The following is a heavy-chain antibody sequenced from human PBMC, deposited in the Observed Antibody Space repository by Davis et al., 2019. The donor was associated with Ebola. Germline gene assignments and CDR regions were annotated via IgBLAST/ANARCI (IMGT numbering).Heavy chain of an antibody. CDR3: ASDYYDSSGLDAFDI. CDR2: IWYDGSNK. V-gene: IGHV3-33*01. Sequence: PGGSLRLSCAASGFTFSSYGMHWVRQAPGKGLEWVAVIWYDGSNKYYADSVKGRFTISRDNSKNTLYLQMNSLRAEDTAVYYCASDYYDSSGLDAFDIWGQGTMVTVSS. CDR1: GFTFSSYG. J-gene: IGHJ3*02. D-gene: IGHD3-22*01.